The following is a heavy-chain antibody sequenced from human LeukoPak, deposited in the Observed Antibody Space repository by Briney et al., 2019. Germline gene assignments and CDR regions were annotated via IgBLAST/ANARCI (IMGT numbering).Heavy chain of an antibody. J-gene: IGHJ4*02. V-gene: IGHV3-30-3*01. CDR3: AKHYGAYFDY. Sequence: PGGSLRLSCAASGFTFSSYAMHWVRQAPGKGLVWVAIISYDGSNKYYADSVKGRFTISRDNSKNTLYLQMNSLRAEDTAVYYCAKHYGAYFDYWGQGTLVTVSS. D-gene: IGHD4-17*01. CDR2: ISYDGSNK. CDR1: GFTFSSYA.